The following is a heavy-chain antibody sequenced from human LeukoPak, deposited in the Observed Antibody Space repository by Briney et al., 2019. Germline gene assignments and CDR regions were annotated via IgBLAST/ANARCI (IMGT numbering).Heavy chain of an antibody. V-gene: IGHV1-69*05. D-gene: IGHD2-8*01. Sequence: AAVKVSCKASVGTFSRYAISWVRQAPGQGLEWVGGIIPIFGTANYTQKFQGRDTITTDESTSTAYMDLSSLRSEDTAVYYCASRSALMVYAPDAFDIWGQGTMVTVSS. J-gene: IGHJ3*02. CDR2: IIPIFGTA. CDR3: ASRSALMVYAPDAFDI. CDR1: VGTFSRYA.